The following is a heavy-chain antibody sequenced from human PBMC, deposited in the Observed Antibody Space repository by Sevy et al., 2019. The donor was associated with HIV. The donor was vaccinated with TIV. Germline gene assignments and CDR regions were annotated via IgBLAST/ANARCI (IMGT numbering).Heavy chain of an antibody. Sequence: GGSLRLSCAASGFSFSQYSMNWVRQAPGKGLEWLSYISXSSGTIYYAGSVKGRFTISRDNAKNSVYLQMNSRRDEDSAVYYCARVVLXYDANYCDFWGQGALVTVSS. J-gene: IGHJ4*02. CDR3: ARVVLXYDANYCDF. V-gene: IGHV3-48*02. CDR2: ISXSSGTI. CDR1: GFSFSQYS. D-gene: IGHD3-22*01.